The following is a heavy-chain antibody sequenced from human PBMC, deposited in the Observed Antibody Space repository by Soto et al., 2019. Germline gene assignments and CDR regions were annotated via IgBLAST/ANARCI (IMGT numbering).Heavy chain of an antibody. Sequence: EVQLVESGGDLVQPGGSLRLSCAASGFTFSSYWMHWVRQAPGKGLVWVSRVKSDGSSYYAEAVKGRFTISRDNAKNTLNLQMNSLTVEDTALYYGASGIRAHYCSDVWGQGTMVTVSS. V-gene: IGHV3-74*01. CDR1: GFTFSSYW. CDR3: ASGIRAHYCSDV. CDR2: VKSDGSS. J-gene: IGHJ3*01. D-gene: IGHD1-20*01.